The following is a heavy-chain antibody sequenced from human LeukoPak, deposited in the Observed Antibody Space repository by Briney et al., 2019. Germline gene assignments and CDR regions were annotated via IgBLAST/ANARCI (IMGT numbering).Heavy chain of an antibody. D-gene: IGHD3-22*01. V-gene: IGHV1-69*04. CDR1: GGTFSSYA. CDR3: ARAQNYYDSSGYYFAFDY. CDR2: IIPILGIA. J-gene: IGHJ4*02. Sequence: ASVKVPCKASGGTFSSYAISRVRQAPGQGLEWIGRIIPILGIANYAQKFQGRVTITADKSTSTAYMELSSLRSEDTAVYYCARAQNYYDSSGYYFAFDYWGQGTLVTVSS.